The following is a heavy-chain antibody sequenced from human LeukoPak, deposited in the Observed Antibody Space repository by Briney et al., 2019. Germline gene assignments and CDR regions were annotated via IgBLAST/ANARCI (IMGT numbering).Heavy chain of an antibody. CDR1: GGSISSYY. Sequence: SETLSLTCTVSGGSISSYYWSWIRQPPGKGLEWIGYIYYSGSTNYNPSLKSRLTISVDTSKNQFSLKLSSVTAADTAVYYCAREDILTGYYYYYMDVWGKGTTVTISS. J-gene: IGHJ6*03. D-gene: IGHD3-9*01. V-gene: IGHV4-59*01. CDR2: IYYSGST. CDR3: AREDILTGYYYYYMDV.